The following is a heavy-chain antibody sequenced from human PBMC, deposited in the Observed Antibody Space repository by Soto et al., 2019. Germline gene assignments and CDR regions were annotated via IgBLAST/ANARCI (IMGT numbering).Heavy chain of an antibody. Sequence: HPGGSLRLSCAASGFTFSSYAMHWVRQAPGKGLEWVAVISYDGSNKYYADSVKGRFTISRDNSKNTLYLQMNSLRAEDTAVYYCARGFDFWSGYPQAFQHWGQGTLVTVSS. CDR1: GFTFSSYA. J-gene: IGHJ1*01. D-gene: IGHD3-3*01. V-gene: IGHV3-30-3*01. CDR3: ARGFDFWSGYPQAFQH. CDR2: ISYDGSNK.